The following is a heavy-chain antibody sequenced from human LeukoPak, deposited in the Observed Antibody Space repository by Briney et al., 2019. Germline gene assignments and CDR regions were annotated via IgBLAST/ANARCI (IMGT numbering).Heavy chain of an antibody. J-gene: IGHJ4*02. CDR1: GFTFSRYW. D-gene: IGHD3-10*01. V-gene: IGHV3-7*04. CDR3: ATDFIGELAFDY. Sequence: GGSLRLSCAASGFTFSRYWMNWVRQAPGKGLEWVANIKQDGSEKYYVDSVKGRFTISRDNAKNTLYLQMNSLRAEDTAVYYCATDFIGELAFDYWGQGTLVTVSS. CDR2: IKQDGSEK.